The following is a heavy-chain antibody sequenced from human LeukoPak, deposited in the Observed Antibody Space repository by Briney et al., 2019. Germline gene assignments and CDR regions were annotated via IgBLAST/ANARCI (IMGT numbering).Heavy chain of an antibody. V-gene: IGHV3-11*01. CDR2: ISSSGGTK. Sequence: KPGGSLRLSCAASGFTFSDYYMNWIRQAPGKGLEWVSYISSSGGTKYYADSVKGRFTISGDNAKNAVSLQMNSLSAADTAMYYCARGSVATVNWFDPWGQGTLVTVSS. J-gene: IGHJ5*02. CDR3: ARGSVATVNWFDP. CDR1: GFTFSDYY. D-gene: IGHD5-12*01.